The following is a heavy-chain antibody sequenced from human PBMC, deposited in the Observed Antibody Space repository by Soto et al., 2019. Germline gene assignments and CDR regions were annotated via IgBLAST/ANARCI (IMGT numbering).Heavy chain of an antibody. Sequence: ASVKVSCKASGYTFTVYYMHWVRQAPGQGLEWMGWINPNSGSTNYAQKFQGWVTMTRDTSISTAYMELSRLRSDDTAVYYCATQRSEWELSFDYWGQGTLVTVSS. D-gene: IGHD1-26*01. CDR1: GYTFTVYY. V-gene: IGHV1-2*04. CDR2: INPNSGST. J-gene: IGHJ4*02. CDR3: ATQRSEWELSFDY.